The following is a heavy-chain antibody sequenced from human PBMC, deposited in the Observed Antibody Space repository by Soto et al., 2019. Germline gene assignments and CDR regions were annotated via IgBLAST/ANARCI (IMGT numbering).Heavy chain of an antibody. CDR3: ARAVIVPAAIGYYYYYGMDV. J-gene: IGHJ6*02. CDR2: IIPIFGTA. V-gene: IGHV1-69*06. CDR1: GGTFSSYA. D-gene: IGHD2-2*01. Sequence: SVKVSCKASGGTFSSYAISWVRQAPGQGLEWMGGIIPIFGTANYAQKFQGRVTIPADKSTSTADMELSSLRSEDTAVYYCARAVIVPAAIGYYYYYGMDVWGQGTTVTVS.